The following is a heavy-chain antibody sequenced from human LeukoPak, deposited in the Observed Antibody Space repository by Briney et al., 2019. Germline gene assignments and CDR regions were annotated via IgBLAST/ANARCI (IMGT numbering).Heavy chain of an antibody. CDR2: INTNTGNP. D-gene: IGHD3-10*01. CDR1: GYTFTSYG. V-gene: IGHV7-4-1*02. J-gene: IGHJ4*02. Sequence: AASVKVSCKASGYTFTSYGMNWVRQAPGQGLEWMGWINTNTGNPTYAQGFTGRFAFSLDTSVSTAYLQISSLKAEDTAVYYCARVLAMIRGAPFDYWGQGTLVTVSS. CDR3: ARVLAMIRGAPFDY.